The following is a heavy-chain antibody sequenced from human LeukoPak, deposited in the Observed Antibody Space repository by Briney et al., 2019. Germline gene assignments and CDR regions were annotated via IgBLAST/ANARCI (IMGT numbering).Heavy chain of an antibody. D-gene: IGHD2-15*01. Sequence: SETLSLTCTVSGGSISSYYWSWIRQPPGKGLEWIGYIYYSGSTNYNPSLKSRVTISVDTSKNQLSLKLSSVTAADTAVYYCARDLIHSPAFDIWGQGTMVTVSS. V-gene: IGHV4-59*01. CDR2: IYYSGST. J-gene: IGHJ3*02. CDR3: ARDLIHSPAFDI. CDR1: GGSISSYY.